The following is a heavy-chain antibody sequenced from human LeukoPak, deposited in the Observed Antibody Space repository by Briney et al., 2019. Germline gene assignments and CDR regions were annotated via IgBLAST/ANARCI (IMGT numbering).Heavy chain of an antibody. Sequence: ASVKVSCKASGYTFTGYYMHWVRQAPGQGLEWMGWINPNSGDTNYARKFQGRVTMTRDTSISTAYMEVRRLKSDDTAMYYCAHKGGSGSYYFRGTNDAFDIWGQGTMVTVSS. D-gene: IGHD1-26*01. V-gene: IGHV1-2*02. CDR2: INPNSGDT. CDR3: AHKGGSGSYYFRGTNDAFDI. CDR1: GYTFTGYY. J-gene: IGHJ3*02.